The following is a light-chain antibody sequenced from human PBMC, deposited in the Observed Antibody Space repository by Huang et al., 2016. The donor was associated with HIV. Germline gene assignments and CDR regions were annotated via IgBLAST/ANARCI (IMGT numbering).Light chain of an antibody. J-gene: IGKJ4*01. CDR1: QSVSRF. CDR2: DAS. V-gene: IGKV3-11*01. Sequence: EIVLTQSPATLSLSPGERATLSCRASQSVSRFLAWYQQKAGQAPRLLIYDASNRAIDIPARFSGSGSGTEFTLTICSLEPEDFAVYYCQQRSSWPRVTFGGGTKVELK. CDR3: QQRSSWPRVT.